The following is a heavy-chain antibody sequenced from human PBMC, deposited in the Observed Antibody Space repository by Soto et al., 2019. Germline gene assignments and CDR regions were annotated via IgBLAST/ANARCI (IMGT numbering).Heavy chain of an antibody. J-gene: IGHJ4*02. Sequence: PGWSLRLSCAASVFTFSSFWMSWVRQAPGKGLEWVANIKQDGSEKFYVDSVKGRFTISRDNAKNSLYLQMNSLRADDTAVYYCARDVVALDYWGQGTLVTVSS. D-gene: IGHD2-15*01. V-gene: IGHV3-7*03. CDR1: VFTFSSFW. CDR2: IKQDGSEK. CDR3: ARDVVALDY.